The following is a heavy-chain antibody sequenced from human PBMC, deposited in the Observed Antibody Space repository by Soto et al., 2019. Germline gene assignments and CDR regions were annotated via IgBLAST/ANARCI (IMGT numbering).Heavy chain of an antibody. J-gene: IGHJ3*02. D-gene: IGHD1-26*01. CDR3: PKDRHSGSYYRSDAFDI. Sequence: GGSLRLSCAASGFTFSSYAMSWVRQAPGKGLEWVSAISGSGGSTYYADSVKGRFTISRDNSKNTLYLQMNSLRAEDTAVYYCPKDRHSGSYYRSDAFDIWGQGTMVTVSS. CDR1: GFTFSSYA. CDR2: ISGSGGST. V-gene: IGHV3-23*01.